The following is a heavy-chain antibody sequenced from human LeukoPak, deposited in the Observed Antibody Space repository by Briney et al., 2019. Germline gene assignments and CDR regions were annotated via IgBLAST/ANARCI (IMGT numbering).Heavy chain of an antibody. CDR1: GYSFTSYW. J-gene: IGHJ4*02. CDR3: ARLLDYYGSGSYYGGGYFDY. CDR2: IYPGDSDT. Sequence: GESLKISCKGSGYSFTSYWIGWVRQMPGKGLERMGIIYPGDSDTRYSPSFQGQVTISADKSISTAYLQWSSLKASDTAMYYCARLLDYYGSGSYYGGGYFDYWGQGTLVTVSS. D-gene: IGHD3-10*01. V-gene: IGHV5-51*01.